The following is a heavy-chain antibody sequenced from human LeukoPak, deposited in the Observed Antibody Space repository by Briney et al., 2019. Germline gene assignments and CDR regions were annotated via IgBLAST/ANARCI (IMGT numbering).Heavy chain of an antibody. V-gene: IGHV4-34*01. CDR2: FNPRGST. J-gene: IGHJ6*04. CDR1: GGSFSSHY. CDR3: ARGLRQGSAWSWGPKEKSYQYMDV. D-gene: IGHD6-19*01. Sequence: SETLSLTCGVSGGSFSSHYWTWIRQPPGKGLEWIGEFNPRGSTNYNPSLESRVTVSADTSRNQLSLSLTSVTAADSAVYFCARGLRQGSAWSWGPKEKSYQYMDVWGTGTTVIVSS.